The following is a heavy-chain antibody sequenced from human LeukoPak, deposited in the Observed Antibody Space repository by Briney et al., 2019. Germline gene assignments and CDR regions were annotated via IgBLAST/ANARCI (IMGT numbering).Heavy chain of an antibody. D-gene: IGHD2-2*03. Sequence: RGSLRLSCAASGFTISRSSMHWVRQAPGKGLEFVSAISRSGGNTYYANSVKGRFTISRDTSKNTLYLQVGSLRVEDMAVYYCARVGDRSGNGYSHWGQGTLVTVSS. CDR2: ISRSGGNT. CDR1: GFTISRSS. V-gene: IGHV3-64*01. J-gene: IGHJ4*02. CDR3: ARVGDRSGNGYSH.